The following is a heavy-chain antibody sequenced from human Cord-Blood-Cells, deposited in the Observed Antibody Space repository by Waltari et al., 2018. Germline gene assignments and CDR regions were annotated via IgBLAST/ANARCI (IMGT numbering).Heavy chain of an antibody. CDR2: IYYSGST. V-gene: IGHV4-39*01. D-gene: IGHD3-3*01. J-gene: IGHJ5*02. CDR3: ARTCDADDDLGSGYNWFDP. CDR1: GGPISSSSYY. Sequence: QLQLQEAGPGLVKPSETLSLTCTVSGGPISSSSYYWGWIRHPPGKGLEWIGRIYYSGSTYHRPSLKSRFTISVDPSQNQFSLKLSSVTAADAAVYYCARTCDADDDLGSGYNWFDPWGQGTLVTVPS.